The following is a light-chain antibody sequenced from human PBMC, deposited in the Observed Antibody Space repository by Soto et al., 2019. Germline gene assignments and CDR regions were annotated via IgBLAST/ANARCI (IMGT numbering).Light chain of an antibody. J-gene: IGKJ4*01. CDR3: QQYGTSPPLT. V-gene: IGKV3-20*01. CDR1: QTVASNF. Sequence: EVVLTQSPGTLSLSPGDRATLSCRASQTVASNFLAWYQHKPGQSPRLFIYGASTRATDIPDRFSGSGSGPDFTLTISRLEPEDSAVYYCQQYGTSPPLTFGGGTKVDIK. CDR2: GAS.